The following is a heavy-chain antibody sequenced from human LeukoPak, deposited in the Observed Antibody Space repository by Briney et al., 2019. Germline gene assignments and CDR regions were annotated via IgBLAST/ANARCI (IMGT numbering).Heavy chain of an antibody. D-gene: IGHD3-22*01. CDR2: TYYRSKWYN. V-gene: IGHV6-1*01. CDR3: ARDVGSHYDSSGYYYYMDV. J-gene: IGHJ6*03. Sequence: SQTLSLTCAISGDSVSSNSAAWNWIRQSPSRGLEWLGRTYYRSKWYNDYAVSVKSRITINPDTSKNQFSLQLNSATPEDTAVYYCARDVGSHYDSSGYYYYMDVWGKGTTVTVSS. CDR1: GDSVSSNSAA.